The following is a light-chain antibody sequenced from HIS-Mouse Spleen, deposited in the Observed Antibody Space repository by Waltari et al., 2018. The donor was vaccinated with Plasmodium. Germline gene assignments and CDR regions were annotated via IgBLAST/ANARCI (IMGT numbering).Light chain of an antibody. V-gene: IGKV3-15*01. CDR3: QQYNNWSFT. Sequence: EIVMTQSPATLSVSPGERATLSGRASQSVSSNLAWYQQKPGQAPRLLIYGASTRATGIPARFSVSGSGTEFTLTISSLQSEDFAVYYCQQYNNWSFTFGPGTKVDIK. CDR2: GAS. J-gene: IGKJ3*01. CDR1: QSVSSN.